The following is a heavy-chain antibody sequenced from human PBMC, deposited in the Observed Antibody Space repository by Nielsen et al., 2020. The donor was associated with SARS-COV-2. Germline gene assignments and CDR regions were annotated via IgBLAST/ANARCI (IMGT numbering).Heavy chain of an antibody. V-gene: IGHV3-23*01. J-gene: IGHJ4*02. Sequence: GGSLRLSCAASGFIFSSYAMSWVRQAPGKGLEWVSGLSGNGADTYYADSVKGRFTISRDNSRNTVYLQINSLRAEDTAVFYCVRGLLASPFDYWGQGTLVTVSS. CDR2: LSGNGADT. CDR1: GFIFSSYA. D-gene: IGHD5-12*01. CDR3: VRGLLASPFDY.